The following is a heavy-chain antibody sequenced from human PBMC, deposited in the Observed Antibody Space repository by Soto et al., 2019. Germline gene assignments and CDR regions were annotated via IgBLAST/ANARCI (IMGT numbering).Heavy chain of an antibody. CDR2: IKQDGSEK. J-gene: IGHJ6*02. CDR3: ARDGTYYYGSGSYYLHYYYGMDV. Sequence: GSLRLSCAASGFTFSSYWMSWVRQAPGKGLEWVANIKQDGSEKYYVDSVKGRFTISRDNAKNSLYLQMNSLRAEDTAVYYCARDGTYYYGSGSYYLHYYYGMDVWGQGTTVTVSS. CDR1: GFTFSSYW. D-gene: IGHD3-10*01. V-gene: IGHV3-7*05.